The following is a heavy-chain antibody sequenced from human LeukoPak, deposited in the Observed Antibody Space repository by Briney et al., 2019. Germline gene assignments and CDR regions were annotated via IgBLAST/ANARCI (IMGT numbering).Heavy chain of an antibody. CDR2: INKDGSDK. CDR1: GFTFSSYW. V-gene: IGHV3-7*01. Sequence: GGSLRLSCAASGFTFSSYWMSWVRQAPGKGLESVAYINKDGSDKYYVDSVKGRFTVSRDNAKNSLYLQMNSLRAEDTAVYYCARDAGYGGNSDYWGQGTLVTVSS. CDR3: ARDAGYGGNSDY. J-gene: IGHJ4*02. D-gene: IGHD4-23*01.